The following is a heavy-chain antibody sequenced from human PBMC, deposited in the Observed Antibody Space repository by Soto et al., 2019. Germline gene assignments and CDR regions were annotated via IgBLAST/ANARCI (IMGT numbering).Heavy chain of an antibody. D-gene: IGHD3-3*01. CDR1: GGSFSGYY. CDR3: ARTSPRRAVIWSGYYSGYYYYYMDV. CDR2: INHSGST. V-gene: IGHV4-34*01. J-gene: IGHJ6*03. Sequence: SETLSLTCAVYGGSFSGYYWSWIRQPPGKGLEWIGEINHSGSTNYNPSLKSRVTISVDTSKNQFSLKLSSVTAADTAVYYCARTSPRRAVIWSGYYSGYYYYYMDVWGKGTTVTVSS.